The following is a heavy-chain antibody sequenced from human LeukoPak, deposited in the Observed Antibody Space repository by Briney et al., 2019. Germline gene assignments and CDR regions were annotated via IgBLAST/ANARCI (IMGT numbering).Heavy chain of an antibody. J-gene: IGHJ6*03. CDR2: ICTSGST. CDR1: GGSISSYY. D-gene: IGHD3-3*01. Sequence: SETLSLTCTVSGGSISSYYWSWIRQPAGKGLEWIGRICTSGSTNYNPSLKSRVTMSVDTSKNQFSLKLSSVTAADTAVYYCARGRFLEWLAPYYYYYYMDVWGKGTTVTVSS. V-gene: IGHV4-4*07. CDR3: ARGRFLEWLAPYYYYYYMDV.